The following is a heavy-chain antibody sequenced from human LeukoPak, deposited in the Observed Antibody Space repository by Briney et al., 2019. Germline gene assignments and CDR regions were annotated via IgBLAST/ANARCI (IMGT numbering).Heavy chain of an antibody. CDR3: ARVSWSAAVAGTGWFDP. CDR1: GYTFIRYG. CDR2: ISAYNGNT. J-gene: IGHJ5*02. V-gene: IGHV1-18*01. D-gene: IGHD6-19*01. Sequence: ASVKVSCKASGYTFIRYGINWVRQAPGQGLEWMGWISAYNGNTNYAQKVQGRVTMTTDTSTRTAYMELRSLRSGVTAVYYCARVSWSAAVAGTGWFDPWGQGTLVTVSS.